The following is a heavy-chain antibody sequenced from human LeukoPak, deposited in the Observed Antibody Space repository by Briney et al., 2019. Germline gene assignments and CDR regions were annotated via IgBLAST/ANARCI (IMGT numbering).Heavy chain of an antibody. J-gene: IGHJ4*02. CDR1: GFTFSSYA. D-gene: IGHD3-3*01. CDR3: AKGLGFWSGYYTPFDY. V-gene: IGHV3-23*01. CDR2: ITASGGST. Sequence: PGGSLRLSCAASGFTFSSYAMSWVRQTPGMGLEWVSGITASGGSTYHADSVKGRFTISRDNSINTLNLQMNNLRAEDTAIYYCAKGLGFWSGYYTPFDYWGQGSSVTVSS.